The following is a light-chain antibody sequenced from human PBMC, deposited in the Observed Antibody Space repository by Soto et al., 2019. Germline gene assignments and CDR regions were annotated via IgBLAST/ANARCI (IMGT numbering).Light chain of an antibody. Sequence: QSALTQPASVSGSPGQSITISCTGTSSDVGGYNYVSWYQHHPGKAPKLIIYDVTNRPSGVSNPFSGSKSGNTASLTISGLQPEDEDDYYCSSYTTSNTRQIVFGTGTKLTVL. CDR1: SSDVGGYNY. V-gene: IGLV2-14*03. CDR2: DVT. J-gene: IGLJ1*01. CDR3: SSYTTSNTRQIV.